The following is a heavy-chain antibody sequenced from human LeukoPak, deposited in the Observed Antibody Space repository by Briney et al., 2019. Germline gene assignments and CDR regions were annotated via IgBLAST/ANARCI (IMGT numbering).Heavy chain of an antibody. D-gene: IGHD4-23*01. V-gene: IGHV4-38-2*02. CDR2: IYHSGST. CDR1: GYSISSGYY. J-gene: IGHJ6*03. CDR3: ARLHYGGNYGFYYYYMDV. Sequence: SETLSLTCTVSGYSISSGYYWGWIRQPPGKGLEWIGSIYHSGSTYYNPSLKSRVTISVDTSKNQFSLKLSSVTAADTAVYYCARLHYGGNYGFYYYYMDVWGKGTTVTISS.